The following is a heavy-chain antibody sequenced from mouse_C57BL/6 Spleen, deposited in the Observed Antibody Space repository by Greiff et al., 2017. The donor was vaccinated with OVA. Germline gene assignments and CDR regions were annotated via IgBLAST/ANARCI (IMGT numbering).Heavy chain of an antibody. Sequence: QVQLQQSGAELVKPGASVKLSCKASGYTFTEYTIHWVKQRSGQGLEWIGWFYPGSGSIKYNEKFKDKATLTANKSSSTVYMELSRLTSEDSAVYFCARHEEVITTVEGEYYFDYWGQGTTLTVSS. CDR2: FYPGSGSI. D-gene: IGHD1-1*01. V-gene: IGHV1-62-2*01. CDR3: ARHEEVITTVEGEYYFDY. J-gene: IGHJ2*01. CDR1: GYTFTEYT.